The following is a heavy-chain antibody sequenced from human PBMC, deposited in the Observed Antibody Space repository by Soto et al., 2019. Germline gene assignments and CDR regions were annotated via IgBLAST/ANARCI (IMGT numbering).Heavy chain of an antibody. D-gene: IGHD6-6*01. Sequence: QVQLVQSGAEVKKPGASVKVSCKASGYTFTNYGINWVRQAPGQGLEWLSWVSAYNGERRYAQRVQARVNMPTDTSTTTAYMELRSMRSDDTAVYYCSRGTSIPASGDYWGQGTLVSVSS. V-gene: IGHV1-18*01. J-gene: IGHJ4*03. CDR3: SRGTSIPASGDY. CDR2: VSAYNGER. CDR1: GYTFTNYG.